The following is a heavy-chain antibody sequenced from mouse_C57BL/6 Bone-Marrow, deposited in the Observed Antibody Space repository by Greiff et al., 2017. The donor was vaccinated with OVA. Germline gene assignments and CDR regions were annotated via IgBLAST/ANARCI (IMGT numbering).Heavy chain of an antibody. Sequence: QVQLQQPGTELVKPGTSVKLSCKASGYTFTSYWMHWVKQRPGQGLEWIGEINPSDSYTNYNHKFKSKATITVDTSSSPAYIQLSNLTSEDSAVYYCASYNYDSRFDYWGQGTTLTVSS. CDR1: GYTFTSYW. CDR3: ASYNYDSRFDY. D-gene: IGHD1-1*01. J-gene: IGHJ2*01. V-gene: IGHV1-59*01. CDR2: INPSDSYT.